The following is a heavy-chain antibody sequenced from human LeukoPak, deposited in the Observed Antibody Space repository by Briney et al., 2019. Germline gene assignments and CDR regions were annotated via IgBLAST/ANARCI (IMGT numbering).Heavy chain of an antibody. Sequence: ASVKVSCKASGYTFTGYYMHWVRQAPGQGLEWMGWISAYNGNTNYAQKLQGRVTMTTDTSTSTAYMELRSLRSDDTAVYYCARDHSGYDYSDYWGQGTLVTVSS. CDR3: ARDHSGYDYSDY. CDR2: ISAYNGNT. V-gene: IGHV1-18*04. D-gene: IGHD5-12*01. J-gene: IGHJ4*02. CDR1: GYTFTGYY.